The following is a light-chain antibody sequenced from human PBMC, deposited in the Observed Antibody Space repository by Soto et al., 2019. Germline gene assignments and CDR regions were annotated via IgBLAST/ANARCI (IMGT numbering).Light chain of an antibody. Sequence: EIVMTQSPATLSVSPGGRATLSCRASQSVSSNFALYQQKPGQAPSLLISDASDRATGIPDSFSGSGSGTDFTLTISILVPEDFAVYCCQQYGAPTVTFGQGTKVDIK. J-gene: IGKJ1*01. V-gene: IGKV3D-15*03. CDR1: QSVSSN. CDR3: QQYGAPTVT. CDR2: DAS.